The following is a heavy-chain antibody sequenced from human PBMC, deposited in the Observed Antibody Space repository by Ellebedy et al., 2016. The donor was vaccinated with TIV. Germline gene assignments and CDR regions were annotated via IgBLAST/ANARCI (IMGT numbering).Heavy chain of an antibody. CDR1: GFTFGSYA. CDR2: IYSGNNT. Sequence: GESLKISCAASGFTFGSYAMNWVRQAPGKGLEWVSVIYSGNNTHYADSVKGRFTISRDIFKNSVYLQMDRLRAEDTALYYCVRERMPLPTWGQGTLVTVSS. J-gene: IGHJ5*02. V-gene: IGHV3-66*01. CDR3: VRERMPLPT. D-gene: IGHD2-2*01.